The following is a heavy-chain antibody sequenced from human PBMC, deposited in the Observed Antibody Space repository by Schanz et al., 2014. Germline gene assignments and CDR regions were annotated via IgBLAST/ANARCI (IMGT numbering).Heavy chain of an antibody. CDR1: GGSFSGYF. J-gene: IGHJ4*02. Sequence: QVRLQQWGAGLLKPSGTLSLTCAVYGGSFSGYFWSWTRQSPEKGLEWIGEISHSGRTTYNPSLKSRATISVDTSKNQFFLKLSSVAAADTAVYYCARHLAESAAAAFDSWGQGTLVAVSS. CDR3: ARHLAESAAAAFDS. CDR2: ISHSGRT. D-gene: IGHD2-2*01. V-gene: IGHV4-34*01.